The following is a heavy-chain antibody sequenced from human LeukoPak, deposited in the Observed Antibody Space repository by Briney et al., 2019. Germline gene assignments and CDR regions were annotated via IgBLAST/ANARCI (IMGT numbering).Heavy chain of an antibody. V-gene: IGHV3-66*04. D-gene: IGHD1-14*01. J-gene: IGHJ4*02. CDR3: ARRSNPPGRIDH. CDR2: IYNSGST. CDR1: GFTVGYNY. Sequence: GGSLRFSCAASGFTVGYNYMTWVRQAPGKGLEWVAAIYNSGSTYYADSVKGRFAISRDNSKNTMYLQMNSLKGEDTAVYYCARRSNPPGRIDHWGQGTLVTVPS.